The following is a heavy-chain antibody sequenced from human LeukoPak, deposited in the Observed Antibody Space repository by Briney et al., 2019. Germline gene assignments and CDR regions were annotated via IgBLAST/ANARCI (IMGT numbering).Heavy chain of an antibody. CDR2: IYTSGST. Sequence: SETLSLTCTVSGGSISSGSYYWSWIRQPAGKGLEWIGRIYTSGSTNYNPSLKSRVTISVDTSKNQFSLKLSSVTAADTAVYYCARYYDYGWGRHSWSFDYWGQGTLVTVSS. D-gene: IGHD4-17*01. CDR3: ARYYDYGWGRHSWSFDY. V-gene: IGHV4-61*02. CDR1: GGSISSGSYY. J-gene: IGHJ4*02.